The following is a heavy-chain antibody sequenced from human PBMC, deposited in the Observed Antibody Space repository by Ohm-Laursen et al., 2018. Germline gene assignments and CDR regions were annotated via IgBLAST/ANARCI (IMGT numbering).Heavy chain of an antibody. CDR3: ASYYGGYDP. D-gene: IGHD4-23*01. CDR1: GFSVSTNY. CDR2: IDRGGNG. Sequence: SLRLSCAASGFSVSTNYMNWARQAPGKGLEWVSEIDRGGNGYYAESVKVRFTISRDNYKTTLYLQMNNLRAEDSAVYYCASYYGGYDPWGQGTLVTVSS. J-gene: IGHJ5*02. V-gene: IGHV3-53*01.